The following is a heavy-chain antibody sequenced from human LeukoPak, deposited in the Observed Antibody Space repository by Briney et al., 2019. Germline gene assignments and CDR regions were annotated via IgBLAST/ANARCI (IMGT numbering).Heavy chain of an antibody. Sequence: ASVKVSCKASGGTFISYAFSWVRQATGQGLEWMGWMSPNSDNTGYAQKFQGRVTFTRDTSISTAYMELRSLTSEDTAVYYCARDYGGSSGWFDPWGQGTLVTVSS. J-gene: IGHJ5*02. D-gene: IGHD4-23*01. CDR3: ARDYGGSSGWFDP. V-gene: IGHV1-8*02. CDR2: MSPNSDNT. CDR1: GGTFISYA.